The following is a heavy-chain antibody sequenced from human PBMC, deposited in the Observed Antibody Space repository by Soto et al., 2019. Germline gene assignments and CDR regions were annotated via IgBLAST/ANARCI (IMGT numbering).Heavy chain of an antibody. CDR3: ARIERVVVAATRYYYYYMDV. V-gene: IGHV4-34*01. Sequence: SETLSLTCAVYGGSFSGYYWSWIRQPPGRGLEWIGEINHSGSTNYNPSLKSRVTISVDTSKNQFSLKLSSVTAADTAVYYCARIERVVVAATRYYYYYMDVWGKGTTVT. CDR2: INHSGST. CDR1: GGSFSGYY. J-gene: IGHJ6*03. D-gene: IGHD2-15*01.